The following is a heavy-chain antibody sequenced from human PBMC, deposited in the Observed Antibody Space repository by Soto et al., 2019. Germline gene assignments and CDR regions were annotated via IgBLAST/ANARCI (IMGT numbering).Heavy chain of an antibody. CDR2: VSGSGDSATGDRT. V-gene: IGHV3-23*01. Sequence: LRLSCAASGFTFSDYGMSWVSQAPGKGLERVSGVSGSGDSATGDRTYYADSVKGRFTISRDNSKNTLYLQMNSLTAEDTAVYYCAKDERGVIADYFDCWGQGTLVTVSS. CDR3: AKDERGVIADYFDC. D-gene: IGHD3-10*01. J-gene: IGHJ4*01. CDR1: GFTFSDYG.